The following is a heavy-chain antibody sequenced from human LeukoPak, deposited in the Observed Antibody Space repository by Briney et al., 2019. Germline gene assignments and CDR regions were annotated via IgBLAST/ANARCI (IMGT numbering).Heavy chain of an antibody. D-gene: IGHD3-10*01. CDR2: ISSSSSYI. CDR3: ARSGIKMVRGVIIKSPYHMDV. V-gene: IGHV3-21*01. CDR1: GFTFSTYS. J-gene: IGHJ6*03. Sequence: GGSLRLSCAASGFTFSTYSMNWVRQAPGKGLEWVSSISSSSSYIYYADSVKGRFTISRDNAKNSLYLQMNSLRAEDTAVYYCARSGIKMVRGVIIKSPYHMDVWGKGTTVTVSS.